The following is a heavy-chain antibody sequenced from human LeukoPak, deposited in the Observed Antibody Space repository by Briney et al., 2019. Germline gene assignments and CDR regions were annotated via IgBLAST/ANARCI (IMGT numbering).Heavy chain of an antibody. V-gene: IGHV3-48*03. J-gene: IGHJ4*02. D-gene: IGHD3-10*01. Sequence: GGSLRLSCAASGFTFSSYEMNWVRQAPGKWLEWVSYISSSGSTIYYADSVKGRFTISRDNAKNSLYLQMNSLRAEDTAVYYCARDSTVRAFDYWGQGTLVTVSS. CDR1: GFTFSSYE. CDR3: ARDSTVRAFDY. CDR2: ISSSGSTI.